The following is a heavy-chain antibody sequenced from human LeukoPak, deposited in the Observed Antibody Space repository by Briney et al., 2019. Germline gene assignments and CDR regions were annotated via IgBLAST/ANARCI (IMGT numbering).Heavy chain of an antibody. V-gene: IGHV3-53*01. D-gene: IGHD6-13*01. CDR2: LYSGGNT. Sequence: GGSLRLSCAASGFIFSNYGMSWVRQAPGKGLEWVSVLYSGGNTYHADSVKGRFTISRDNSKNTLYLQMNSLRAEDTAVYYCAREGASSSFGYWGQGTLVTVSS. J-gene: IGHJ4*02. CDR3: AREGASSSFGY. CDR1: GFIFSNYG.